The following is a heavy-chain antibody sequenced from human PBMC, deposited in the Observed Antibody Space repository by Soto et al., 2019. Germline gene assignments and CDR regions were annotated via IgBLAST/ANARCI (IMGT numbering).Heavy chain of an antibody. J-gene: IGHJ4*02. CDR3: ARDRGCSGGICYRDLGY. D-gene: IGHD2-15*01. V-gene: IGHV3-48*01. CDR2: ISSISNTI. CDR1: GFTFSSYS. Sequence: LXXSCAASGFTFSSYSMSWVRQAPGKGLEWVSYISSISNTIYYADSVKGRFTISRDNAKNSLYLHMNSLSAEDTAVYYCARDRGCSGGICYRDLGYWGQGTLVTVSS.